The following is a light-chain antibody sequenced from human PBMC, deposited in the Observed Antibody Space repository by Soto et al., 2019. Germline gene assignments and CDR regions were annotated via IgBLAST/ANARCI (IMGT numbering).Light chain of an antibody. CDR2: EVS. V-gene: IGLV2-8*01. J-gene: IGLJ1*01. CDR1: SSDVGGYNY. Sequence: QSALTQPPSASGSPGQSVTISCTGTSSDVGGYNYVSWYQQHPGKAPKFMIYEVSKRPSGVPDRFSGSKSGNTASLTVSGLQAEDEADYYCSSYAGSNNFVFGTGTKLTVI. CDR3: SSYAGSNNFV.